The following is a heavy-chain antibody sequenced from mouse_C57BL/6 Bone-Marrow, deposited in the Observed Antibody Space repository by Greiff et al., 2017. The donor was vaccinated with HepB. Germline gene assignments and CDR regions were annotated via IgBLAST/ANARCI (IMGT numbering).Heavy chain of an antibody. CDR2: ISSGGSYT. J-gene: IGHJ2*01. CDR3: ARHGYYYYFDY. V-gene: IGHV5-6*01. Sequence: EVQLVESGGDLVKPGGSLKLSCAASGFTFSSYGMSWVRQTPDKRLEWVATISSGGSYTYYPDSVKGRFTISRDNAKNTLYLQMSSLKSEDTAMYYCARHGYYYYFDYWGQGTTLTVSS. CDR1: GFTFSSYG. D-gene: IGHD2-3*01.